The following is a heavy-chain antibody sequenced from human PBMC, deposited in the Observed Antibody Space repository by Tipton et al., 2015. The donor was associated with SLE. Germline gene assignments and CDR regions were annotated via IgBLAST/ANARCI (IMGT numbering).Heavy chain of an antibody. V-gene: IGHV4-59*01. Sequence: TLSLTCTVSGGSIGSYYWSWIWQPPGKGLEWIGYIYYSGSTNYNPSLKSRVTISVDTSKNQFSLKLSSVTAADTAVYYCAREVDYYDSSGYYYDAFDIWGQGTMVTVSS. J-gene: IGHJ3*02. CDR3: AREVDYYDSSGYYYDAFDI. D-gene: IGHD3-22*01. CDR2: IYYSGST. CDR1: GGSIGSYY.